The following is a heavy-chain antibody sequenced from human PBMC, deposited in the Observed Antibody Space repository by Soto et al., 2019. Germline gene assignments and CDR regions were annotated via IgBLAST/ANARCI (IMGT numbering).Heavy chain of an antibody. Sequence: PGGSLRLSCTVSGFAFNNYGINWVRQAPGKGLEWVSSISKSDYTYYSDSVKGRFTISRDNAKDSVSLQMNTLRVEDTATYYCAPIRRDSYGGFPLNWGQGTLVTVYS. CDR2: ISKSDYT. CDR1: GFAFNNYG. D-gene: IGHD3-10*01. V-gene: IGHV3-21*03. J-gene: IGHJ4*02. CDR3: APIRRDSYGGFPLN.